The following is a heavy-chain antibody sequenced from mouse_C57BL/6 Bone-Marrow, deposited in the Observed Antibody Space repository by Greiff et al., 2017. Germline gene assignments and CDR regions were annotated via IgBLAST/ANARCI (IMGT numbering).Heavy chain of an antibody. CDR2: INPYNGGT. D-gene: IGHD2-10*02. CDR3: AREEPYGNYAFDY. J-gene: IGHJ3*01. Sequence: VQLQQSGPVLVKPGASVKMSCKASGYTFTDYYMNWVKQSHGKSLEWIGVINPYNGGTSYNQKFKGKATLTVDKSSSTAYMELNSLTSEDSAVYYCAREEPYGNYAFDYWGQGTLVTVSA. V-gene: IGHV1-19*01. CDR1: GYTFTDYY.